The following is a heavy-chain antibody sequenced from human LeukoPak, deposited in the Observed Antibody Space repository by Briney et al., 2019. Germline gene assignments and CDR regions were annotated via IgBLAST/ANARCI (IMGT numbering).Heavy chain of an antibody. J-gene: IGHJ4*02. CDR1: GYTFTSYG. CDR2: INPNSGGT. D-gene: IGHD3-16*01. V-gene: IGHV1-2*02. Sequence: GASVTVSCKASGYTFTSYGISWVRQAPGQGLEWMGWINPNSGGTNYAQKFQGRVTMTRDTSISTAYMELSRLRSDDTAVYYCARAPWGTPFDYWGQGTLVTVSS. CDR3: ARAPWGTPFDY.